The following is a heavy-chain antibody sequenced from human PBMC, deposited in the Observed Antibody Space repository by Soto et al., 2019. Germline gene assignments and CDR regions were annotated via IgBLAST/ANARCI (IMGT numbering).Heavy chain of an antibody. CDR2: IYYSGST. J-gene: IGHJ5*02. CDR1: GGSISSGDYY. D-gene: IGHD2-15*01. CDR3: AREQVVAATGAWFDP. Sequence: SETLSLTCTVSGGSISSGDYYWSWIRQPPGKGLEWIGYIYYSGSTYYNPSLKSRVTISVDTSKNQSSLKLSSVTAADTAVYYCAREQVVAATGAWFDPWGQGTLVTVSS. V-gene: IGHV4-30-4*01.